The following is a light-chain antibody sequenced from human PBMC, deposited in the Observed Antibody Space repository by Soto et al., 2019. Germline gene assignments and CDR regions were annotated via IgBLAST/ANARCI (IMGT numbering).Light chain of an antibody. J-gene: IGLJ2*01. Sequence: QSVLTQPPSASGTPGQRVTISCSGRSSNIGTYYVYWYQQLPGTAPKLLIYRNNQRPSGVPDRFSGSKSGTSASLAISGLRSEDEANYYCVTWDRSLSSAVFGGGTQLTVL. CDR3: VTWDRSLSSAV. CDR2: RNN. CDR1: SSNIGTYY. V-gene: IGLV1-47*01.